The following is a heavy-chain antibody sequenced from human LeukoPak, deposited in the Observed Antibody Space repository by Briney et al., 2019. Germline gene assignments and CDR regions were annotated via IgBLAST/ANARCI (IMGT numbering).Heavy chain of an antibody. D-gene: IGHD3-22*01. Sequence: GGSLRLSCAASGFTFSSYAMHWVRQAPGKGLEYVSAISSNGGSTYYANSVKGRFTISRDNAKNSLYLQMNSLRAEDTAVYYCARAKGYYYDSSGYYLGYWGQGTLVTVSS. V-gene: IGHV3-64*01. J-gene: IGHJ4*02. CDR3: ARAKGYYYDSSGYYLGY. CDR1: GFTFSSYA. CDR2: ISSNGGST.